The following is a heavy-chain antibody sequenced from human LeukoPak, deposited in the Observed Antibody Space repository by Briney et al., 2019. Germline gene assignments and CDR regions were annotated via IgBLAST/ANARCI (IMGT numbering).Heavy chain of an antibody. J-gene: IGHJ4*02. V-gene: IGHV3-7*01. CDR1: GFKFNGKW. Sequence: PAGSPRLSCAASGFKFNGKWLTWVRQAPGKGLEWVANINKDGSQKYYVDSVKGRFTISRDNAKSSLYLETSGLRAEDTAVYYCADPPSDYWGQGTLVAVSS. CDR3: ADPPSDY. CDR2: INKDGSQK.